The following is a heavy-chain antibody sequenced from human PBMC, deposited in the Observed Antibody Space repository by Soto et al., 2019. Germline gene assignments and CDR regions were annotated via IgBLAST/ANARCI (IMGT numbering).Heavy chain of an antibody. V-gene: IGHV4-39*01. CDR3: ARTYSSSWYWNFDY. J-gene: IGHJ4*02. CDR1: GGSISSSSYY. Sequence: SETLSLTCTVSGGSISSSSYYWGWIRQPPGKGLEWIGSIHYSGSTYYNPSLKSRVTISVDTSKNQFSLKLSSVTAADTAVYYCARTYSSSWYWNFDYWGQGTLVTVSS. CDR2: IHYSGST. D-gene: IGHD6-13*01.